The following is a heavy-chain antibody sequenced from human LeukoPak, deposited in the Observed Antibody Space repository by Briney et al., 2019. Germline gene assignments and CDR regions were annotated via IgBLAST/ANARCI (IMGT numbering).Heavy chain of an antibody. Sequence: SETLSLTCTVSGDSISSSNYYWGWIRQSPGKGLEWIGSIFYSGTTYYNPSLKSRVTISVDTSKKQFSLKLSSVTAADTAMYFCAREEMPGKFDYWGQGILVTVSS. V-gene: IGHV4-39*07. D-gene: IGHD1-26*01. CDR3: AREEMPGKFDY. J-gene: IGHJ4*02. CDR2: IFYSGTT. CDR1: GDSISSSNYY.